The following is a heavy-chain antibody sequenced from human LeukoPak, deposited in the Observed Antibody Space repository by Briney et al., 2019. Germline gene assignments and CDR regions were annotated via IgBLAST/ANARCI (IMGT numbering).Heavy chain of an antibody. CDR1: GFTLCSYW. D-gene: IGHD6-19*01. J-gene: IGHJ4*02. Sequence: GGSLRLSCAASGFTLCSYWMSWVRQAPGKGLEWVANIKQDGSEKYYVDSVKGRFTISRDNAKNTLYLQMNSLRAEDTAVYYCARRVAVEKFDYWGQGTLVTVSS. CDR2: IKQDGSEK. V-gene: IGHV3-7*03. CDR3: ARRVAVEKFDY.